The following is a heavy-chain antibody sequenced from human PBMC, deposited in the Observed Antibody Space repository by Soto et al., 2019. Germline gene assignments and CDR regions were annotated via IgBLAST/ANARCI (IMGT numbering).Heavy chain of an antibody. J-gene: IGHJ3*02. CDR2: IWYDGSNK. V-gene: IGHV3-33*01. CDR3: AREMAYYGSSGWGPFDI. Sequence: PGGSLRLSCAASGFTFSSYGMHWVRQAPGKGLEWVAVIWYDGSNKYYADSVKGRFTISRDNSKNTLYLQMNSLRAEDTAVYYCAREMAYYGSSGWGPFDIWGQGTMVTVSS. D-gene: IGHD3-22*01. CDR1: GFTFSSYG.